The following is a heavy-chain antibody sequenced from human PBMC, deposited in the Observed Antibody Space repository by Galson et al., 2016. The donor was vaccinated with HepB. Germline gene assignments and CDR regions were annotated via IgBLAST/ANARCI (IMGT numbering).Heavy chain of an antibody. Sequence: SETLSLTCSVDGVSFSAYSWSWIRQPPGKGLEWIGDFDHYGNTNYNPSLMGRVTLSVGTSKNHFSLRLTSMTAADTAVYFCARGGRWDDSFTHWGQGTLATVSS. CDR2: FDHYGNT. V-gene: IGHV4-34*01. CDR1: GVSFSAYS. J-gene: IGHJ4*02. CDR3: ARGGRWDDSFTH. D-gene: IGHD1-1*01.